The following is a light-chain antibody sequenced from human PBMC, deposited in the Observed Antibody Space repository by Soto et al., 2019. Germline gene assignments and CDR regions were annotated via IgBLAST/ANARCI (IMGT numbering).Light chain of an antibody. CDR2: EVS. CDR1: SSDVGSYNR. Sequence: QSVLTQHPSVSGSPGQSVAISCTGTSSDVGSYNRVSWYQQPPGTAPKLMIYEVSNRPSGVPDRFSGSKSGNTASLTISGLQAEDEADYYCHSYTTANTYVFGTGTKATV. V-gene: IGLV2-18*02. CDR3: HSYTTANTYV. J-gene: IGLJ1*01.